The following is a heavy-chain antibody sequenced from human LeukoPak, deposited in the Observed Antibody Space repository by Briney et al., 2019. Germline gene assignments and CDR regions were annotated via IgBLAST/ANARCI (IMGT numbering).Heavy chain of an antibody. CDR1: GYTFTGYH. J-gene: IGHJ4*02. CDR2: INPNSGGT. Sequence: GASVKVSRKASGYTFTGYHMHWVRQAPGQGLEWMGWINPNSGGTNYAQKFQGRVTMTRDTSISTAYMELSRLRSDDTAVYYCARDIRGGYYYDSSGYPDYWGQGTLVTVSS. V-gene: IGHV1-2*02. D-gene: IGHD3-22*01. CDR3: ARDIRGGYYYDSSGYPDY.